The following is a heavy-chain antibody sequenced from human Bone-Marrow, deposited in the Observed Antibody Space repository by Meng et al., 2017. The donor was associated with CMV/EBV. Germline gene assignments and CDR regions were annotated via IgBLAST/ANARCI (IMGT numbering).Heavy chain of an antibody. V-gene: IGHV1-2*02. CDR1: GYTFTGYY. J-gene: IGHJ6*02. CDR2: INPNSGGT. D-gene: IGHD3-10*01. Sequence: ASVKVSCKASGYTFTGYYMHWVRQAPGQGLEWMGWINPNSGGTNYAQKFQGRVTMTRDTSISTAYMELSRLRSDDTAVYYCARDRLTMVRGVISGGYYGMDVWGQGTTVTVSS. CDR3: ARDRLTMVRGVISGGYYGMDV.